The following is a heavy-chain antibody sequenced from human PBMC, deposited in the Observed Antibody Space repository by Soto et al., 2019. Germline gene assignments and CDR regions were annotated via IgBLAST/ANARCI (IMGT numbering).Heavy chain of an antibody. CDR3: ARAGYCGPGCYYYFDY. J-gene: IGHJ4*01. D-gene: IGHD2-21*02. CDR2: IKPDGSAT. Sequence: LSCAVSGFTFGSYWMNWVRLIPGKGLEWVAYIKPDGSATYYVDSVKGRFTISRDNAKNSLYLQMNSLRVEDTSVYYCARAGYCGPGCYYYFDYWGQEPLFTISS. CDR1: GFTFGSYW. V-gene: IGHV3-7*01.